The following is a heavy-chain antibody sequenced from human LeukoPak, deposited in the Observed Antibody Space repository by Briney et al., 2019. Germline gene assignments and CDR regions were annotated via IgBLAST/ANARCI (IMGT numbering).Heavy chain of an antibody. CDR1: GFTFSSYS. J-gene: IGHJ6*03. CDR2: ISSSSSTI. Sequence: GGSLRLSCAASGFTFSSYSMNWVRQAPGKGLEWVSYISSSSSTIYYADSVKGRFTISRDNAKNSLYLQMNSLRAEDTAVYYCARERFYMDVWGKGITVTVSS. V-gene: IGHV3-48*01. CDR3: ARERFYMDV.